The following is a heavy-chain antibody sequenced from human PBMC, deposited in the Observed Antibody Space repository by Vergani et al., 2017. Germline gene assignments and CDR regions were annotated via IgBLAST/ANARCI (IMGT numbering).Heavy chain of an antibody. V-gene: IGHV3-11*04. J-gene: IGHJ4*02. CDR3: ARDLLPGTLLLLAY. Sequence: QVQLVESVGGLVKPGGSLRLSCAASGFTFSDYYMTWSCQAPGKGLEWISYISGSGHTKYYADSVKGRFAISRDNAKNSLYLQMNNLGVEDTAVYYCARDLLPGTLLLLAYWGQGTLISVSS. D-gene: IGHD1-7*01. CDR2: ISGSGHTK. CDR1: GFTFSDYY.